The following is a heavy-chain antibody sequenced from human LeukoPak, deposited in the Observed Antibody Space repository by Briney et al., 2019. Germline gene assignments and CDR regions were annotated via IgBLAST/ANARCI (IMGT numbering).Heavy chain of an antibody. CDR1: GYTFTGYY. CDR3: ARANTYCSGGSCYSRYYYYYMDV. V-gene: IGHV1-2*02. D-gene: IGHD2-15*01. Sequence: ASVKVSCKASGYTFTGYYMHWVRQAPGQGLEWMGWINPNSGGTNYAQKFQGRVTMTRDTSTSTVYMELSSLRSEDTAVYYCARANTYCSGGSCYSRYYYYYMDVWGKGTTVTVSS. CDR2: INPNSGGT. J-gene: IGHJ6*03.